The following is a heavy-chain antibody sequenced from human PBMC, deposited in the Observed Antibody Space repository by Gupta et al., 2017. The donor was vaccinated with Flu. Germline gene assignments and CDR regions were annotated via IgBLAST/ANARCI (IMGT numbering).Heavy chain of an antibody. J-gene: IGHJ4*02. V-gene: IGHV3-23*01. CDR3: VKDSVSHYDFWSGSDYFDD. CDR2: ISGASGDT. Sequence: LESGGGLLHPGGSLRLSCSASVFYVNNFAMSWVRQAPGKGLEWVATISGASGDTYHAQAVKGRFVISSDISKNLVQLPMNNVKTEDAAMDDCVKDSVSHYDFWSGSDYFDDWGQGALGTV. D-gene: IGHD3-3*01. CDR1: VFYVNNFA.